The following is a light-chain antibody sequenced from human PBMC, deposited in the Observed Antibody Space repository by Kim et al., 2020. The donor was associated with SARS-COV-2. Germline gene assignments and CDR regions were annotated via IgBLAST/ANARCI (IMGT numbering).Light chain of an antibody. Sequence: EIVMTQSPGTLSVSPGERATLSCRASQSVSSNLAWYQQKPGQAPRLLMYGASTRATGIPARFSGSGSGTEFTLTISSLQSEDFAVYYCQKYDKWPLTFGGGTKVEIK. CDR2: GAS. CDR3: QKYDKWPLT. CDR1: QSVSSN. V-gene: IGKV3-15*01. J-gene: IGKJ4*01.